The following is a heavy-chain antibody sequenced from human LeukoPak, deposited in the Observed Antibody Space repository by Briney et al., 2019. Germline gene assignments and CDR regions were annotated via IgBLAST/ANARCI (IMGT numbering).Heavy chain of an antibody. J-gene: IGHJ4*02. CDR1: GGSVSSSTYY. CDR2: INYSGTT. D-gene: IGHD6-19*01. V-gene: IGHV4-39*01. Sequence: SETLSPTCSVSGGSVSSSTYYWGWIRQSPGKGLEWIGSINYSGTTYYNPSLKSRVTMSVHMYKNQFSLKLTSVTAADTAVYYCASGIDARSDSSDWGQGTLVTVSS. CDR3: ASGIDARSDSSD.